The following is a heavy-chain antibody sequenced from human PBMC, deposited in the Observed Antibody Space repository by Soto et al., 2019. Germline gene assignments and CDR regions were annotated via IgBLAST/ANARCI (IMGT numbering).Heavy chain of an antibody. CDR1: GGSINTFY. Sequence: SETLSLTCTVSGGSINTFYWSWVRQPAGKGLEWIGRIFSSGSTSFNPSLESRVAMSVDTSKDHFSLNLSSVTAADMAVYYCTREGSYSAYNFAHGIQLWSFDFWGQGALVTVSS. V-gene: IGHV4-4*07. D-gene: IGHD5-12*01. CDR2: IFSSGST. CDR3: TREGSYSAYNFAHGIQLWSFDF. J-gene: IGHJ4*02.